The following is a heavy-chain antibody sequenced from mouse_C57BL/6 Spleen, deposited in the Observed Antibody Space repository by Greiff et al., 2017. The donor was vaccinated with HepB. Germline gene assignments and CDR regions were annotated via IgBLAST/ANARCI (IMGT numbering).Heavy chain of an antibody. V-gene: IGHV2-6-1*01. D-gene: IGHD2-3*01. CDR2: IWSDGRT. CDR3: ARHGRLLLKDYAMDY. CDR1: GFSLTSYG. Sequence: VKLMESGPGLVAPSQRLSITCTVSGFSLTSYGVHWVRQPPGKGLEWLVVIWSDGRTTYNSALKSRLSISKDNSKSQVFLKMNSLQTDDTAMYYCARHGRLLLKDYAMDYWGQGTSVTVAS. J-gene: IGHJ4*01.